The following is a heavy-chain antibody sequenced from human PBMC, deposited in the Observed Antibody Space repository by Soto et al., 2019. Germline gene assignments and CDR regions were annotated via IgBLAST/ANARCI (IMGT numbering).Heavy chain of an antibody. CDR2: INHSGST. D-gene: IGHD2-8*02. CDR1: GGSFSGYY. J-gene: IGHJ4*02. CDR3: ARDKITGLFDY. Sequence: QVQLQQWGAGLLKPSETLSLTCAVYGGSFSGYYWTWIRQPPGTGLEWIGEINHSGSTNYNPSLKTRVTISVDTSQNQFSLRLPSVTPADTAVYYCARDKITGLFDYWGQGTLVTVSS. V-gene: IGHV4-34*01.